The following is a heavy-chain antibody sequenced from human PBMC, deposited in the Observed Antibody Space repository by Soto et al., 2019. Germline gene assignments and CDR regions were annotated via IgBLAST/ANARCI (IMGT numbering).Heavy chain of an antibody. Sequence: QTGGSLRLSCAASGFTFSSYGMHWVRQAPGKGLEWVAVIWYDGSNKYYADSVKGRFTISRDNSKNTLYLQMNSLRAEDTAVYYCARAQYYYGSGSYYNVQQYYYGMDVWGQGTTVTVSS. CDR2: IWYDGSNK. J-gene: IGHJ6*02. D-gene: IGHD3-10*01. CDR3: ARAQYYYGSGSYYNVQQYYYGMDV. CDR1: GFTFSSYG. V-gene: IGHV3-33*01.